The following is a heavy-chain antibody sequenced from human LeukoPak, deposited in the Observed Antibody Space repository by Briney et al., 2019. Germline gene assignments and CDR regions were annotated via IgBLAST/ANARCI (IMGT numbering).Heavy chain of an antibody. CDR3: ARDGNVLLVYAPPQSGWFVP. J-gene: IGHJ5*02. D-gene: IGHD2-8*01. Sequence: ASVKVSCKASGYTFTGYDMHWVRQAPGQGLEWMGRINPNSGGTNYAQTFQGRVTMTCHTSISTAYIELSRLRSDDTAVYYFARDGNVLLVYAPPQSGWFVPWVRETVVTVSS. CDR2: INPNSGGT. V-gene: IGHV1-2*06. CDR1: GYTFTGYD.